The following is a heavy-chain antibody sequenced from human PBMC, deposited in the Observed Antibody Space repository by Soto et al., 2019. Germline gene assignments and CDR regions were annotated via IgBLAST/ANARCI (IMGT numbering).Heavy chain of an antibody. CDR2: IIPILGIA. D-gene: IGHD3-16*01. V-gene: IGHV1-69*02. Sequence: QVQLVQSGAEVKKPGSSVKVSCKASGGTFSSYTISWVRQAPGQGLEWMGRIIPILGIANYAQKFQGRVTITADKSTSTSYMELSSLRAEDTAVYYCARGRTVGVPRLYYWGQGTLVTVSS. CDR1: GGTFSSYT. J-gene: IGHJ4*02. CDR3: ARGRTVGVPRLYY.